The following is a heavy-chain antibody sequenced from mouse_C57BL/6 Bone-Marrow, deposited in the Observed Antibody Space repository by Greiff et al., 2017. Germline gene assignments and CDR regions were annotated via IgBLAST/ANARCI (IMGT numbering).Heavy chain of an antibody. CDR1: GYSFTGYY. Sequence: EVQLQQSGPELVKPGASVKISCKASGYSFTGYYMNWVKQSPEKSLEWIGEINPSTGGTTYNQKFKAKATLTVDKSSSTAYMQLKSLTSEDSAVYYCSRAEVLGWFADWGQGTLVTVSA. CDR2: INPSTGGT. D-gene: IGHD2-14*01. V-gene: IGHV1-42*01. CDR3: SRAEVLGWFAD. J-gene: IGHJ3*01.